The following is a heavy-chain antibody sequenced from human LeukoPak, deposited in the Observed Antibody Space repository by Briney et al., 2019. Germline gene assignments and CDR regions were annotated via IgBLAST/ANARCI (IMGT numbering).Heavy chain of an antibody. D-gene: IGHD6-13*01. V-gene: IGHV4-34*01. J-gene: IGHJ4*02. Sequence: KSSETLSLTCAVYGGSFSGYYWSGIRQPPGKGLEWIGEINHSGSTNYHPSLKSRVTISVDTYKNQFSLKLSSVTAADTAVYYCARGNLYSSSWYLDDYWGQGTLVTVSS. CDR2: INHSGST. CDR1: GGSFSGYY. CDR3: ARGNLYSSSWYLDDY.